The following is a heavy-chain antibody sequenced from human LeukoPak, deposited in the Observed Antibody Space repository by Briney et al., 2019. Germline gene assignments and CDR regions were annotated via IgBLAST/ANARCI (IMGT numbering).Heavy chain of an antibody. CDR1: GFTFSSYG. V-gene: IGHV3-30*18. CDR3: AKGRLTGDFDY. J-gene: IGHJ4*02. Sequence: HPGGSLRLSCAASGFTFSSYGMHWVRQAPGKGLEWVAVISYDGSNKYYADSVKGRFTISRDNSKNTLYLQMNSLRAEDTAVYYCAKGRLTGDFDYWAREPWSPSPQ. D-gene: IGHD1-14*01. CDR2: ISYDGSNK.